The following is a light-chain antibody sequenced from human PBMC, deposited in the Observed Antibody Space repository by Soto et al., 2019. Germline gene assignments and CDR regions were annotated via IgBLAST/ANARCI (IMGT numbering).Light chain of an antibody. Sequence: DIQMTQSPSTLSASVGDRVTITCRASQSISSWLAWYQQKPGKAPQVLISMASTLESGVPSRFSGSGSGTEFTLTISSLQPDDFAIYYCQHYKSYPWTFGQGTKVDIK. CDR3: QHYKSYPWT. V-gene: IGKV1-5*03. CDR1: QSISSW. J-gene: IGKJ1*01. CDR2: MAS.